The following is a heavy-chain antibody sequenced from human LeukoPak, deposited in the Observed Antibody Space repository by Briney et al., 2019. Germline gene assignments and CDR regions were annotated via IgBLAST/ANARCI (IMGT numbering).Heavy chain of an antibody. Sequence: PSQTLSLTCTVSGGSISSGSYYWSWIRQPAGKGLEWIGRIYTSGSTNYNPSLKSRVTISVDTSKNQFSLKLSSVTAADTAVYYCARDMERDYYDSGGYYPDAFDIWGQGTMVTVSS. CDR1: GGSISSGSYY. CDR3: ARDMERDYYDSGGYYPDAFDI. CDR2: IYTSGST. V-gene: IGHV4-61*02. J-gene: IGHJ3*02. D-gene: IGHD3-22*01.